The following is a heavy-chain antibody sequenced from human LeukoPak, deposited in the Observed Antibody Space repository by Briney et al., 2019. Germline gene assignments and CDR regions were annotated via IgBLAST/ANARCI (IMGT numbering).Heavy chain of an antibody. Sequence: SETLSLTCTVSGGSISSSSYYWGWIRQPPGKGLEWIGSIYYSGSTYYNPFLKSRVTISVDTSKNQFSLKLSSVTAADTAVYYCARQGLPTGEGDFDYWGQGTLVTVSS. CDR2: IYYSGST. J-gene: IGHJ4*02. D-gene: IGHD7-27*01. V-gene: IGHV4-39*01. CDR3: ARQGLPTGEGDFDY. CDR1: GGSISSSSYY.